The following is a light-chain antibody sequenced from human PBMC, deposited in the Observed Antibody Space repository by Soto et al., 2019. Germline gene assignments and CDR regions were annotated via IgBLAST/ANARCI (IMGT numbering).Light chain of an antibody. J-gene: IGKJ1*01. CDR3: QQNYNAPPT. Sequence: DIQMTQSPSSLSASVGDRVTITCRARQSVSNYLSWYQHRPGEAPKLLIYAASSLQSGVPSRFSGSGSGTDFTLTISSLQPEDFATYSCQQNYNAPPTFGQGTKVDIK. CDR1: QSVSNY. V-gene: IGKV1-39*01. CDR2: AAS.